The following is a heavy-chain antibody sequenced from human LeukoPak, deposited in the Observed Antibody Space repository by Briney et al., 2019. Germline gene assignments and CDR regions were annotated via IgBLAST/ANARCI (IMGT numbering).Heavy chain of an antibody. V-gene: IGHV3-74*01. CDR3: VRTPWYCSSKSCSESAFDI. J-gene: IGHJ3*02. Sequence: PGGSLRLSCAASGFTVSSNYMSWVRQAPGKGLEWVSRISKDAITTTYADSAKGRFTVSRGNAKDTLYLQMNSLRAEDTAVYYCVRTPWYCSSKSCSESAFDIWGQGTMVTVAS. CDR1: GFTVSSNY. D-gene: IGHD2-2*01. CDR2: ISKDAITT.